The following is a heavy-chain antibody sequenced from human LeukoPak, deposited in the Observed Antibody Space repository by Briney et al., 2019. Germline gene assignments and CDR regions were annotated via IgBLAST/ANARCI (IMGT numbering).Heavy chain of an antibody. J-gene: IGHJ3*02. CDR2: IKQDGSET. CDR1: GFIFDDYG. V-gene: IGHV3-7*01. Sequence: GRSLRLSCVASGFIFDDYGMHWVRQAPGKGLEWVANIKQDGSETYYVDSVKGRFTISRDNAKNSLYLQMNSLRAEDTAVYYCARDRSDILTGYNDAFDIWGQGTMVTVSS. CDR3: ARDRSDILTGYNDAFDI. D-gene: IGHD3-9*01.